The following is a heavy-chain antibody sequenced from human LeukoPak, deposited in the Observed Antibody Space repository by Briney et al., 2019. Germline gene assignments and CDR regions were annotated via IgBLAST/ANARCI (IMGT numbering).Heavy chain of an antibody. J-gene: IGHJ4*02. CDR1: GGSISSGGYY. CDR3: ARSRRMAYFDY. CDR2: IYYSGST. V-gene: IGHV4-31*03. Sequence: SQTLSLTCTVSGGSISSGGYYWSWIRQHPGKGLEWIGYIYYSGSTYYNPSLKSRVTISVDTSKNQFSLKLSSVTAADTAVYYYARSRRMAYFDYWGQGTLVTVSS. D-gene: IGHD2-8*01.